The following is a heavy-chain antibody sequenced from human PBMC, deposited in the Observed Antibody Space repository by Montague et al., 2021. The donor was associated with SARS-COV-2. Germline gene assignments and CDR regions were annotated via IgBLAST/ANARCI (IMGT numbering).Heavy chain of an antibody. V-gene: IGHV4-34*01. D-gene: IGHD2-15*01. CDR3: ARPVSGSWHRFEY. Sequence: SETLSLTCAVDGGSFTGYSWNWIRQPPGKGLEWIGEVKHPGGTNYNPSLKSRVTISIDMSKNQFSLNLESVTAADTAVCYCARPVSGSWHRFEYWGQGTLVTVSS. CDR1: GGSFTGYS. CDR2: VKHPGGT. J-gene: IGHJ4*02.